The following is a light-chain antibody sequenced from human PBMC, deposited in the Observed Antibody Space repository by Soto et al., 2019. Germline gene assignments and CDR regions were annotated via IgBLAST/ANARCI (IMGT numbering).Light chain of an antibody. CDR1: SSDIGAYNY. J-gene: IGLJ2*01. Sequence: QSVLTQLASVSGSPGQSITISCTGTSSDIGAYNYVSWYQQHPGKAPKVIIYEVSNRPSGVSYRFSGSKSGSTASLTISGLQAEDEADYYCSSYTTNTKIIFGGGTKLTVL. CDR3: SSYTTNTKII. V-gene: IGLV2-14*01. CDR2: EVS.